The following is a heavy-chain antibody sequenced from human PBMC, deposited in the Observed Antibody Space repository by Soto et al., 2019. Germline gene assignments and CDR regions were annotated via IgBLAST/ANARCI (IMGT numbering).Heavy chain of an antibody. D-gene: IGHD4-17*01. CDR1: GYTFTSYY. V-gene: IGHV1-46*03. J-gene: IGHJ6*03. CDR3: ARDLNPYGDSTYYYYMDV. Sequence: GASVKVSCKASGYTFTSYYMHWVRQAPGQGLEWMGIINPSGGSTSYAQKFQGRVTMTRDTSTSTVYMELSSLRSEDTAVYYCARDLNPYGDSTYYYYMDVWGKGTTVTVSS. CDR2: INPSGGST.